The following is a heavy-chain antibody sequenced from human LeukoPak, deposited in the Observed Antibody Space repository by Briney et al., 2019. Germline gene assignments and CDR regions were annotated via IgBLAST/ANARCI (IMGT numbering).Heavy chain of an antibody. CDR2: ISGSGGST. J-gene: IGHJ4*02. CDR3: AKDGDSSGWYMDY. D-gene: IGHD6-19*01. Sequence: PGGSLRLSCAASGFTFSSYGMSWVRQAPGKGLEWVSAISGSGGSTYYADSVKGRFTISRDNSKNTLYLQMNSLRAEDTAVYYCAKDGDSSGWYMDYWGQGTLVTVSS. V-gene: IGHV3-23*01. CDR1: GFTFSSYG.